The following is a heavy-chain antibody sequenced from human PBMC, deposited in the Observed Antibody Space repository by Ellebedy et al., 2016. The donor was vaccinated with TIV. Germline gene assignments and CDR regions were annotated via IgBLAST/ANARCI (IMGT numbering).Heavy chain of an antibody. CDR3: ARDHRYAFDY. D-gene: IGHD5-12*01. Sequence: GESLKISCAASGLIVSSHYMSWVRQGPGKGLEWVSIIYSGGGTYYADSVKGRFTISRDSSKNTLYLQMNSLRGEDTAVYYCARDHRYAFDYWGQGILVTVSS. CDR1: GLIVSSHY. V-gene: IGHV3-66*01. CDR2: IYSGGGT. J-gene: IGHJ4*02.